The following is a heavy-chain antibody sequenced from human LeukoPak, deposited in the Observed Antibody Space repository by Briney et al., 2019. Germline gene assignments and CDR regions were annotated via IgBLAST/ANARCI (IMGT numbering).Heavy chain of an antibody. CDR1: GFSFDSFG. Sequence: GGSLRLSCTVSGFSFDSFGMHWVRQAPGKGLEWVAFIRHGGNNQYYTESVKGRFTISRDNSKNTLYLQMNSLRAEDTAVYYCAKGDTTWELPHDYWGQGTLVTVSS. V-gene: IGHV3-30*02. CDR3: AKGDTTWELPHDY. CDR2: IRHGGNNQ. D-gene: IGHD1-26*01. J-gene: IGHJ4*02.